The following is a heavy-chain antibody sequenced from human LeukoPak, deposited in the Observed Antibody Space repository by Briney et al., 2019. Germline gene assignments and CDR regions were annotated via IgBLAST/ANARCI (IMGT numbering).Heavy chain of an antibody. J-gene: IGHJ5*02. D-gene: IGHD3-9*01. CDR2: IYYSGST. CDR1: GGSISSSSYY. Sequence: SETLSLTCTVSGGSISSSSYYWGWIRQPPGKGLEWIGSIYYSGSTYYNPSLKSRVTISVDTSKNQSSLKLSSVTAADTAVYYCAILYYDILTGPTWFDPWGQGTLVTVSS. CDR3: AILYYDILTGPTWFDP. V-gene: IGHV4-39*01.